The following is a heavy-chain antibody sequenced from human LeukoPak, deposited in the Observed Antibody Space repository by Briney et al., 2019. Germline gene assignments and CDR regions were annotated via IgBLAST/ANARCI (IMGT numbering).Heavy chain of an antibody. Sequence: RASVKVSCKASGYTFTSYGISRVRQAPGQGLEWMGWISAYNGNTNYAQKLQGRVTMTTDTSTSTAYMELRGLRSDDTAVYYCAREWYCSSTSCYNDAFDIWGQGTMVTVSS. D-gene: IGHD2-2*02. CDR1: GYTFTSYG. CDR3: AREWYCSSTSCYNDAFDI. CDR2: ISAYNGNT. V-gene: IGHV1-18*01. J-gene: IGHJ3*02.